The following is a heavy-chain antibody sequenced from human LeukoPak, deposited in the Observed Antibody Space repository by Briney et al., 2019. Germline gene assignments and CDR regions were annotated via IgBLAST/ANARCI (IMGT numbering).Heavy chain of an antibody. V-gene: IGHV4-38-2*02. Sequence: PSETLSLTCTVSGYSISSGYYWGWIRQPPGKGLEWIGSIYHSGSTYYNPSLKSRVTISVDTSKNQFSLELSSVTAADTAVYYCARGVTTVNGGDYWGQGTLVTVSS. CDR2: IYHSGST. CDR3: ARGVTTVNGGDY. CDR1: GYSISSGYY. D-gene: IGHD4-11*01. J-gene: IGHJ4*02.